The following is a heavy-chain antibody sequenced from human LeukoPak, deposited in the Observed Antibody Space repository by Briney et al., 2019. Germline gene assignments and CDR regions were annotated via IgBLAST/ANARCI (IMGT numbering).Heavy chain of an antibody. J-gene: IGHJ4*02. V-gene: IGHV1-18*01. CDR2: ISAYNGNT. Sequence: ASVKVSCKASGYTFTSYGISWVRQFPGQGLAWMGWISAYNGNTNYAQKLQGRVTMTTDTSTSTAYMELRSLRSDDTAVYYCATRTLYGGNGYFDYWGQGTLVTVSS. CDR1: GYTFTSYG. CDR3: ATRTLYGGNGYFDY. D-gene: IGHD4-23*01.